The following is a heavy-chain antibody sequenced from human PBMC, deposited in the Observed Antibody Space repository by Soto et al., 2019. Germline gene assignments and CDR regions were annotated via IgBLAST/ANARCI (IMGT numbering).Heavy chain of an antibody. D-gene: IGHD6-13*01. J-gene: IGHJ6*02. CDR3: ARDKLVSYYYYYGMDV. CDR1: GGTFSSYA. V-gene: IGHV1-69*06. Sequence: GASVKVSCKASGGTFSSYAISWVRQAPGQGLEWMGGIIPIFGTANYAQKFQGRVTITADKSTSTAYMELSSLRSEDTAVYYCARDKLVSYYYYYGMDVWGQGTTVTVSS. CDR2: IIPIFGTA.